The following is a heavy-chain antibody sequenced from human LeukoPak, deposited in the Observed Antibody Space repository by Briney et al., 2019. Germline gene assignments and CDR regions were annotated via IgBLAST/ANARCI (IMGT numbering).Heavy chain of an antibody. D-gene: IGHD6-25*01. CDR3: ARDQGYTSGPYYFDY. V-gene: IGHV1-18*04. Sequence: ASVKVSCKASGYMFTSYGISWVRQAPGQGLEWMGWISSYNGNTDYAQNLQGRVTMTTDTSTSTAYMELRSLRSDDTAVYYCARDQGYTSGPYYFDYWGQGSLVTVSS. CDR1: GYMFTSYG. J-gene: IGHJ4*02. CDR2: ISSYNGNT.